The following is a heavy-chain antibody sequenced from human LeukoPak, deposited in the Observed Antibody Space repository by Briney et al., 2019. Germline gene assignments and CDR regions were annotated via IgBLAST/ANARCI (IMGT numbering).Heavy chain of an antibody. D-gene: IGHD2-2*01. Sequence: GGSLRLSCAASGVTFSSSGMSWVRQAPGKGLEWVSGISGRGGSTYYADSVKGRVTISRDNSKNTLFLQMNSLRADDTAVYFCARGNCSSTTCSLGYWGQGTLVTVSS. CDR1: GVTFSSSG. J-gene: IGHJ4*02. V-gene: IGHV3-23*01. CDR2: ISGRGGST. CDR3: ARGNCSSTTCSLGY.